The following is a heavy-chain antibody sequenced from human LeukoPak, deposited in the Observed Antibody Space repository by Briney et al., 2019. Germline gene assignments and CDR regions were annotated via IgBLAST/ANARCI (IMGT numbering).Heavy chain of an antibody. CDR1: GFTFSSYA. CDR3: ARVRSSRQYSSSSPYYYYGMDV. CDR2: ISYDGSNK. D-gene: IGHD6-6*01. Sequence: GGSLRLSCAASGFTFSSYAMHWVRQAPGKGLEWVAVISYDGSNKYYADSVKGRFTISRDNSKNTLYLQMNSLRAEDTAVYYCARVRSSRQYSSSSPYYYYGMDVWGQGTTVTVSS. J-gene: IGHJ6*02. V-gene: IGHV3-30-3*01.